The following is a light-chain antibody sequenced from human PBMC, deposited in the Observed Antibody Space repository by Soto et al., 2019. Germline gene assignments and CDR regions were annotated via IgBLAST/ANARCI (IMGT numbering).Light chain of an antibody. CDR2: GSS. J-gene: IGKJ2*01. CDR3: QQYGSSPPYT. CDR1: QSVSNNY. Sequence: VLTQSPGTLSLSPGERATLSCRASQSVSNNYLAWYQQKPGQSPKLLIFGSSDRATGIPDRFSGSGSGTDFTLTISSLEPEDFAVYYCQQYGSSPPYTFGHGTNLEIK. V-gene: IGKV3-20*01.